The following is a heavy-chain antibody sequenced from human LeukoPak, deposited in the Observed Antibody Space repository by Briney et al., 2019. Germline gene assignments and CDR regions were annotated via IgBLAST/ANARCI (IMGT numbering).Heavy chain of an antibody. CDR3: ARSYDYVWGSYRTTFDY. D-gene: IGHD3-16*02. V-gene: IGHV3-48*03. Sequence: PGGSLRLSCAASGFTFSTYEMNWVRQAPGKGLEWVSYISSSGSNRYYADSVKGRFTISRDNAKNSLYLQMNSLRAEDTAVYYCARSYDYVWGSYRTTFDYWGQGTLVTVSS. J-gene: IGHJ4*02. CDR2: ISSSGSNR. CDR1: GFTFSTYE.